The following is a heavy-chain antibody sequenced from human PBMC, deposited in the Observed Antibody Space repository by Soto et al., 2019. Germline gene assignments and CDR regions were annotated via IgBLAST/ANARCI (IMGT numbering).Heavy chain of an antibody. J-gene: IGHJ3*01. CDR3: ARGGYCDTTTCYRLNAFDV. Sequence: DVQLVESGGGLVQPGGSLRLSCAVSGLTFSNYEMNWVRQAPEKGLEWVSFISPSGSTIYADSVKGRFTISRDNAKNSLYLQRNSLRAEDTAVYYCARGGYCDTTTCYRLNAFDVWGQGTVVAVSS. CDR1: GLTFSNYE. CDR2: ISPSGSTI. D-gene: IGHD2-2*01. V-gene: IGHV3-48*03.